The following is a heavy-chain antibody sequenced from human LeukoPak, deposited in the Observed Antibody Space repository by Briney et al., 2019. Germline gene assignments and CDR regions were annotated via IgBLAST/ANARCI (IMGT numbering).Heavy chain of an antibody. Sequence: GASVKVSCKASGYTFTGYYMHWVRQAPGQGLEWMGWINPNSGGTNYAQKFRGRVTMTRDTSISTAYMELSRLRSDDTAVYYCARDGQKTYSGSYSLDYWGQGTLVTVSS. J-gene: IGHJ4*02. CDR1: GYTFTGYY. V-gene: IGHV1-2*02. CDR2: INPNSGGT. CDR3: ARDGQKTYSGSYSLDY. D-gene: IGHD1-26*01.